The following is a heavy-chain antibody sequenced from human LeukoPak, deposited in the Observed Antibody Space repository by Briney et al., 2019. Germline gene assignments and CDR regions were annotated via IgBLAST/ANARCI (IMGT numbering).Heavy chain of an antibody. CDR3: ARKAGPFDY. J-gene: IGHJ4*02. CDR1: GGSISSYY. V-gene: IGHV4-59*01. CDR2: IYYSGST. Sequence: SETLSLTCTVSGGSISSYYGSCLRQPPGKGLEWIGYIYYSGSTNYNPSLKSRVTISVDTSKNQFSLKLSSVTAADTAVYYCARKAGPFDYWGQGTLVTVSS. D-gene: IGHD6-13*01.